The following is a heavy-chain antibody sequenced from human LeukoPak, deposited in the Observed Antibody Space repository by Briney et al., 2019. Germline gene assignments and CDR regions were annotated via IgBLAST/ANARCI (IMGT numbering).Heavy chain of an antibody. J-gene: IGHJ5*02. V-gene: IGHV4-59*01. CDR3: ARDSPSDNWFDP. CDR1: GGSISSYY. CDR2: IYYSGST. Sequence: PSETLSLTRTISGGSISSYYWSWIRQPPGKGLEWIGYIYYSGSTNYNPSLKSRVTISVDTPKDQFSLKVSSVTAADTAVYYCARDSPSDNWFDPWGQGTLVTVSS.